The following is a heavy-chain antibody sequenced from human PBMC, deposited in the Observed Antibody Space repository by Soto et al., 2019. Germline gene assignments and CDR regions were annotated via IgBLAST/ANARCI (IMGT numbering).Heavy chain of an antibody. J-gene: IGHJ6*02. CDR2: IRSKANSYAT. CDR3: TSIVGATPDYYYYGMDV. CDR1: GFTFSGSA. Sequence: EVQLVESGGGLVQPGGSLKLSCAASGFTFSGSAMHWVRQASGKGLEWVSRIRSKANSYATAYAASVKGRFTISRDDSKKSAYLQMNSLKTEDTAVYYCTSIVGATPDYYYYGMDVWGQGTTVTVSS. V-gene: IGHV3-73*01. D-gene: IGHD1-26*01.